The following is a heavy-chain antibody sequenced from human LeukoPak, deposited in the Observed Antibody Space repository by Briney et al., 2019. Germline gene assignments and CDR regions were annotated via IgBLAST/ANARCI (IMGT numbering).Heavy chain of an antibody. CDR2: IRYDGSNK. CDR3: AKVGIAAGGMIGVVPDV. CDR1: GFTFSSYG. Sequence: GGSLRLSCAASGFTFSSYGMHWVRQAPGKGLEWVAFIRYDGSNKYYADSVKGRFTISRDNSKNTLYLQMNSLRAEDTAVYYCAKVGIAAGGMIGVVPDVWGKGTTVTVSS. V-gene: IGHV3-30*02. D-gene: IGHD6-13*01. J-gene: IGHJ6*04.